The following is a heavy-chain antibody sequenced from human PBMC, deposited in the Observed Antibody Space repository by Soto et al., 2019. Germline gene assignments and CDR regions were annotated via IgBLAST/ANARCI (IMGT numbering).Heavy chain of an antibody. Sequence: QVQLVQSGAEVKKPGASVKVSCKASGYTFTSYGIHWVRQAPGQRLEWMGWINAGNGNTKYSQKFQGRVTITRDTAASTAYMELSSLRSEETAVYYCARSSGWYYGDYWGQGTRVTVSS. CDR3: ARSSGWYYGDY. V-gene: IGHV1-3*01. CDR1: GYTFTSYG. CDR2: INAGNGNT. J-gene: IGHJ4*02. D-gene: IGHD3-22*01.